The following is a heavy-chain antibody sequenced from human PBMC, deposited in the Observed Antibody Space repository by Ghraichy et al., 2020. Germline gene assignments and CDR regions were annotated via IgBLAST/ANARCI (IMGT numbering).Heavy chain of an antibody. V-gene: IGHV1-2*02. CDR3: ARGIDRVTGTTSH. CDR1: GYTFTGYY. J-gene: IGHJ4*02. D-gene: IGHD1-7*01. Sequence: ASVKVSCKASGYTFTGYYMHWVRQAPGQGLEWMGWINPNSGGTNYAQKFQGRVTMTRDTSISTAYMELSRLRSDDTAVYYCARGIDRVTGTTSHWGQGTLVTVSS. CDR2: INPNSGGT.